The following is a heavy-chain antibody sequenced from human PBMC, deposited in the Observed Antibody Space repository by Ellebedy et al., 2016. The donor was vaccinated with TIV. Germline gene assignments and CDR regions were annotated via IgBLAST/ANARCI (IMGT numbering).Heavy chain of an antibody. J-gene: IGHJ4*02. D-gene: IGHD4-11*01. CDR1: GFSFSAYS. Sequence: GGSLRLSXTASGFSFSAYSMNWVRQAPGTGLEWLSYISSRSTTIHYADSVKGRFTVSRDNAKNSLHLQMDSLRAEDTAVYFCARDPSGYSETSYFDSWGQGTLVTVSS. CDR3: ARDPSGYSETSYFDS. V-gene: IGHV3-48*04. CDR2: ISSRSTTI.